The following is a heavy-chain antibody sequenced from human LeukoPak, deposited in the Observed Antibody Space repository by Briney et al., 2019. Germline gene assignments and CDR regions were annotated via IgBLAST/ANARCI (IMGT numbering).Heavy chain of an antibody. CDR2: IKQDGSEK. D-gene: IGHD4-11*01. Sequence: GGSLRLSCAASEFTFSSYWMNWVRQAPGKGLEWVANIKQDGSEKYYVDSVRGRFTISRDNAKNSLYLQMNSLRAEDTAVYYCARGQAPAVTYYYYYMDVWGKGTTVTVSS. CDR1: EFTFSSYW. V-gene: IGHV3-7*01. J-gene: IGHJ6*03. CDR3: ARGQAPAVTYYYYYMDV.